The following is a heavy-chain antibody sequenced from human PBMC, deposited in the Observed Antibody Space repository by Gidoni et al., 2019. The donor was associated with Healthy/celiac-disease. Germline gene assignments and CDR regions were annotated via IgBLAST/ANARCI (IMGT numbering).Heavy chain of an antibody. V-gene: IGHV3-43*01. CDR1: GFTFDDYP. Sequence: EVQLVESGGVVVQPGGSLRLSCAASGFTFDDYPMHWVRQAPGKCLEWVSLISWDGGSTYYADSVKGRFTISRDNSKNSLYLQMNSLRTEDTALYYCAKGTVTPFSGWFDPWGQGTLVTVSS. CDR3: AKGTVTPFSGWFDP. D-gene: IGHD4-17*01. CDR2: ISWDGGST. J-gene: IGHJ5*02.